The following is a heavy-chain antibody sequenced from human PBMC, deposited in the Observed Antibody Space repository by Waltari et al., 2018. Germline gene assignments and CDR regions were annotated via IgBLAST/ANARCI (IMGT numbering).Heavy chain of an antibody. CDR3: GRFGSPGSFDS. D-gene: IGHD3-10*01. Sequence: DVQLLESGGALVQPGGSLRLSCTASGFTFRNHWMGWVRQTPGKWLENVATISPDGSGKKYVDSVKGRFTVSRDNAQNSFFLQMNSLRAEDTAVYYCGRFGSPGSFDSWGQGTLVTVSS. V-gene: IGHV3-7*01. CDR2: ISPDGSGK. CDR1: GFTFRNHW. J-gene: IGHJ5*02.